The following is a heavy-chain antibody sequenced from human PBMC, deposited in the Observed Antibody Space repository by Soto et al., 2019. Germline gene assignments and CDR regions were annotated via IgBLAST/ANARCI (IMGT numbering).Heavy chain of an antibody. CDR2: IYYSGST. V-gene: IGHV4-39*01. J-gene: IGHJ6*02. Sequence: SETLSLTCTVSGGSISSSSYYWGWIRQPPGKGLEWIGSIYYSGSTYYNPSLKSRVTISVDTSKNQFSLKLSSVTAADTAVYYCARSMVRGRYYGMDVWGQGTTVTVSS. D-gene: IGHD3-10*01. CDR3: ARSMVRGRYYGMDV. CDR1: GGSISSSSYY.